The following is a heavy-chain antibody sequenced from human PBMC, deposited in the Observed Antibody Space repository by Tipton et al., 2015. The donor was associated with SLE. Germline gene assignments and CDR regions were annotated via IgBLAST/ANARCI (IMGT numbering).Heavy chain of an antibody. V-gene: IGHV4-31*03. CDR2: IYDSKTT. Sequence: TLSLTCSVSGGSIRRGGYFWSWIRQHPGKGLEWIGYIYDSKTTYYNPSLKSRVTISVDTSKNQLSLNLSSVTVADTAVYYCARDPDVSGQGEYFAYWGQGTLVTVSS. CDR1: GGSIRRGGYF. CDR3: ARDPDVSGQGEYFAY. J-gene: IGHJ4*02. D-gene: IGHD3-10*01.